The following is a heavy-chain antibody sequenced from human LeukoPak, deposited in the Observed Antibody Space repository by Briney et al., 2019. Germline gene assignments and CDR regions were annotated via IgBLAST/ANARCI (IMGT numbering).Heavy chain of an antibody. V-gene: IGHV3-53*05. J-gene: IGHJ4*02. CDR2: IYSGGST. CDR1: GFTVSSNY. CDR3: AKDTGYYYDSSNYLGY. Sequence: GGSLRLSCAASGFTVSSNYMSWVRQAPGKGLEWVSVIYSGGSTYYADPVKGRFTISRDNAKNSLYLQMNSLRAEDTALYYCAKDTGYYYDSSNYLGYWGQGTLVTVSS. D-gene: IGHD3-22*01.